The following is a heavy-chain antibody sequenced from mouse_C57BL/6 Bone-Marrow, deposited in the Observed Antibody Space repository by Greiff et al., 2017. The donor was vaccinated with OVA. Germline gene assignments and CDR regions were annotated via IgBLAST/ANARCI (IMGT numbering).Heavy chain of an antibody. Sequence: VQLQQSGPELVKPGASVKISCKASGYSFTSYYIHWVKQRPGQGLEWIGWIYPGSGNTKYNEKFKGKATLTADTSSSTAYMQLSSLTSEDSAVYYCARGGYYGSSGDWFAYWGQGTLVTVSA. V-gene: IGHV1-66*01. CDR2: IYPGSGNT. D-gene: IGHD1-1*01. CDR3: ARGGYYGSSGDWFAY. J-gene: IGHJ3*01. CDR1: GYSFTSYY.